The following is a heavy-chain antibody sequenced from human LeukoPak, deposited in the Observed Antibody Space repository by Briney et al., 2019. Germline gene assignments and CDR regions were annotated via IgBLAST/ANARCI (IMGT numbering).Heavy chain of an antibody. V-gene: IGHV1-18*01. Sequence: ASVKVSCKASGYTFTSYGISWVRQAPGQGLEWMGWISAYNGNTNYAQKLQGRVTMTTDTSTSTAYMELRSLRSDDTAVYYCARGGRITMVRGVIITVGPPPGYWFDPWGQGTLVTVSS. CDR1: GYTFTSYG. D-gene: IGHD3-10*01. CDR3: ARGGRITMVRGVIITVGPPPGYWFDP. CDR2: ISAYNGNT. J-gene: IGHJ5*02.